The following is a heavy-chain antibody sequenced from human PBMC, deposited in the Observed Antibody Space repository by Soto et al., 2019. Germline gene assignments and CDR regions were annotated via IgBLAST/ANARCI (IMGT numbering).Heavy chain of an antibody. J-gene: IGHJ2*01. D-gene: IGHD2-21*02. Sequence: QVQLQESGPGLVKPSETLSLTCTVSGGSISSYYWSWIRQPPGKGLEWIGDIYYSWSTNYSPSLKSLVTISVDTSNDQLSLKHSSVTAANTAVYYCARERDLYWYLALWGRGTLVTVS. CDR1: GGSISSYY. CDR3: ARERDLYWYLAL. CDR2: IYYSWST. V-gene: IGHV4-59*01.